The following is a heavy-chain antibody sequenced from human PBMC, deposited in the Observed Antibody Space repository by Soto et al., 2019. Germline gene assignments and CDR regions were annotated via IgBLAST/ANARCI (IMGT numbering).Heavy chain of an antibody. V-gene: IGHV1-69*13. CDR1: GDVFRSYG. D-gene: IGHD2-8*01. CDR3: ARVRCFNGLCHTADYGMDV. J-gene: IGHJ6*02. CDR2: IVPIPGTT. Sequence: SVKVSCKASGDVFRSYGINWVRQAPGQGLEWMGGIVPIPGTTNYAQKFQGRVAITADESTDTVYMELSRLRSEDTAVYFCARVRCFNGLCHTADYGMDVWGQGTTVTVSS.